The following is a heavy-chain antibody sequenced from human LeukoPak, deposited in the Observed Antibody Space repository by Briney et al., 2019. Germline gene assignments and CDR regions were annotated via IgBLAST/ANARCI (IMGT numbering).Heavy chain of an antibody. J-gene: IGHJ6*03. V-gene: IGHV4-34*01. CDR2: INHSGST. CDR3: ARVTFGIGYYYMDV. D-gene: IGHD3-16*01. CDR1: GGSFSGYY. Sequence: SETLSLTCAVYGGSFSGYYWSWIRQPPGKGLEWIGEINHSGSTNYNPSLKSRVTISVDTSKNQFSLKLSSVTAADTAVYYCARVTFGIGYYYMDVWAKGPRSPSP.